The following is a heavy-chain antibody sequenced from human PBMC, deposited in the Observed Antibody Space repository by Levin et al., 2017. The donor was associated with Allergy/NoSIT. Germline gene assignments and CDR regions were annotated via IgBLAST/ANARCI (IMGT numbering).Heavy chain of an antibody. J-gene: IGHJ5*02. V-gene: IGHV3-48*03. Sequence: GGSLRLSCAASGFSFRSYEMNWFRQAPGKGLEWVSYISVGGGRIYYADSVMGRFTITRDNTKNSLYLQMNSLRAEDTAVYYCARDRGITGAARGRVADWFDPWGQGTLVIVSS. CDR1: GFSFRSYE. CDR2: ISVGGGRI. D-gene: IGHD1-20*01. CDR3: ARDRGITGAARGRVADWFDP.